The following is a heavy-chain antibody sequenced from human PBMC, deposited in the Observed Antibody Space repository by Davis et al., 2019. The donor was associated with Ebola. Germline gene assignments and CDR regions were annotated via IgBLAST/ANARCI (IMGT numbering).Heavy chain of an antibody. CDR2: IYCDDDK. D-gene: IGHD6-19*01. Sequence: SGPTLVNLTQPLTLPCTFSGFSLSPTGEGVGWIRQPPGKALECLALIYCDDDKRFSPSLRSRLTIIKDTSKNQVVLTMTNMDPVDAATYYCARIKVAAAYFYFWGQGTLVTVSS. CDR1: GFSLSPTGEG. J-gene: IGHJ4*02. V-gene: IGHV2-5*02. CDR3: ARIKVAAAYFYF.